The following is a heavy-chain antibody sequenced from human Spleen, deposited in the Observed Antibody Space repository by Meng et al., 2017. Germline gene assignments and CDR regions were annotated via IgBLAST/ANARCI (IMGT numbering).Heavy chain of an antibody. D-gene: IGHD3-10*01. V-gene: IGHV6-1*01. Sequence: SQTRSLTGAISGDSVSSNSAAWNWIRQSPSRGLEWLGRTYYRSKWYNDYAVSVKSRITINPDTSKNQFSLQLNSVTPEDTAVYYCARDSAMVRGVISPLYYYYGMDVWGQGTTVTVSS. J-gene: IGHJ6*02. CDR3: ARDSAMVRGVISPLYYYYGMDV. CDR1: GDSVSSNSAA. CDR2: TYYRSKWYN.